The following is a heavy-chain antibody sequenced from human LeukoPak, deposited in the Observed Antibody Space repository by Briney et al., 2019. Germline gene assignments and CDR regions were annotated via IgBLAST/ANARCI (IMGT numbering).Heavy chain of an antibody. J-gene: IGHJ4*02. V-gene: IGHV3-49*03. CDR2: IRSKAYGGTT. D-gene: IGHD6-19*01. CDR3: TRAGYSSGWSF. CDR1: GFTFGDCA. Sequence: GGSLRLSCTASGFTFGDCAMSWFRQAPGKGLEWVGFIRSKAYGGTTEYAASVKGRFTISRDDSKSIAYLQMNSLKTEDTAVYYCTRAGYSSGWSFWGQGTLVTVSS.